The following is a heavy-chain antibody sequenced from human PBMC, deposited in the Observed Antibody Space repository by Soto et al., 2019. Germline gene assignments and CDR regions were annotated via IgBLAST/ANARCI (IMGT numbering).Heavy chain of an antibody. J-gene: IGHJ3*02. CDR3: ARDMRTAFDI. V-gene: IGHV4-59*01. CDR2: IYYSGST. D-gene: IGHD2-2*01. Sequence: LSLTCTVSGGSISSYYWSWIRQPPGKGLEWIGYIYYSGSTNYNPSLKSRVTISVDTSKNQFSLKLSSVTAADTAVYYCARDMRTAFDIWGQGTMVTVSS. CDR1: GGSISSYY.